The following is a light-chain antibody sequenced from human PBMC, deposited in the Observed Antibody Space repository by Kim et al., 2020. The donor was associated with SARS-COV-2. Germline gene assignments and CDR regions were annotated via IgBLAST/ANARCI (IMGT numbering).Light chain of an antibody. V-gene: IGLV3-19*01. CDR1: SLRRYY. CDR3: NSRDSSADRWV. Sequence: ALGQTVRITCQGGSLRRYYASWYQQKPGQAPVLVIYGANIRPSGIPDRFSGSSSGDTSSLTITGARADDEADYYCNSRDSSADRWVFGGGTQLTVL. J-gene: IGLJ3*02. CDR2: GAN.